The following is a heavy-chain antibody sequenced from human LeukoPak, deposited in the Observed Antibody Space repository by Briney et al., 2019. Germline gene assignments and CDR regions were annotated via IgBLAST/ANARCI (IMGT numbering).Heavy chain of an antibody. CDR2: IYSGGST. Sequence: GGSLRLSCAASGFTVSSNYMSWVRQAPGKGLERVSVIYSGGSTYYADSVKGRFTISSDNSKNTLYLQMNSLRADDTAVYYCAKVGSTVTTYYYYYMDVWGKGTTVTVSS. D-gene: IGHD4-11*01. J-gene: IGHJ6*03. V-gene: IGHV3-53*01. CDR1: GFTVSSNY. CDR3: AKVGSTVTTYYYYYMDV.